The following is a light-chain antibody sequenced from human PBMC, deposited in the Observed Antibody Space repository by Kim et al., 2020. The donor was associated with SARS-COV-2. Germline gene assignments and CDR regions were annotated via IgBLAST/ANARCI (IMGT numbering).Light chain of an antibody. CDR3: QVWDSDTGVV. CDR1: KIGDQR. V-gene: IGLV3-21*01. CDR2: DNS. Sequence: SYELTQPHSVSVPPGETARMTCGGDKIGDQRVHWYQHKAGQAPLLVMFDNSVRPSGVPDHFSGSNSGNTATLNIIRVGAGDEADYFCQVWDSDTGVVFGGGTNLTVL. J-gene: IGLJ2*01.